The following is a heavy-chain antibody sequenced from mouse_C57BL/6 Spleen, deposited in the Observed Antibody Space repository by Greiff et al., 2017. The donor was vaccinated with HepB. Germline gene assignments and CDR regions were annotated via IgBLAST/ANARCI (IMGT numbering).Heavy chain of an antibody. D-gene: IGHD3-2*02. CDR3: AKDSSGYGY. CDR2: IYPGDGDT. V-gene: IGHV1-82*01. Sequence: QVQLQQSGPELVKPGASVKISCKASGYAFSSSWMNWVKQRPGKGLEWIGRIYPGDGDTNYNGKFKGKATLTADKSSSTAYMQLSSQTSEDSAVYFCAKDSSGYGYWGQGTTLTVSS. J-gene: IGHJ2*01. CDR1: GYAFSSSW.